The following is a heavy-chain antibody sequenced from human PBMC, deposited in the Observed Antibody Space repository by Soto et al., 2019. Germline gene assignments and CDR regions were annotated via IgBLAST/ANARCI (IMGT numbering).Heavy chain of an antibody. Sequence: FPALSRSYALCGDRVSRNSGSSYWIRMYPSRGLEWLARTYYRSRWYNDYAVSVRSRITVNADTSKNQFSLQLTSVTPDDTAIYYCSGTTSHHWLYMDVWGRGTTVTVSS. V-gene: IGHV6-1*01. CDR2: TYYRSRWYN. CDR3: SGTTSHHWLYMDV. J-gene: IGHJ6*03. D-gene: IGHD1-1*01. CDR1: GDRVSRNSGS.